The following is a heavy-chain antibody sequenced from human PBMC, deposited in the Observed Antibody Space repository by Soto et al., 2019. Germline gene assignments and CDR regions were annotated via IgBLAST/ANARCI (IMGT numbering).Heavy chain of an antibody. V-gene: IGHV4-59*01. CDR2: IYYNGNT. D-gene: IGHD5-12*01. CDR3: ARDPLGYVHAFYV. Sequence: VQLQESGPGLVRPSETLSLTCTVSGGSISSFYWNWVRQPPGKGLEWIGYIYYNGNTNYYPSLKSRVTVSVDTSKDQFSLNLSSVTAADTAVYYCARDPLGYVHAFYVWGQGTMVTVSS. J-gene: IGHJ3*01. CDR1: GGSISSFY.